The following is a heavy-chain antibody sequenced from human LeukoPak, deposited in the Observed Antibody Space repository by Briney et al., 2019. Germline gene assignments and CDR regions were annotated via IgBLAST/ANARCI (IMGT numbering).Heavy chain of an antibody. CDR1: GYTFTSYG. V-gene: IGHV1-18*01. CDR3: ARGPQVFRVVSIPGDYWC. CDR2: ISTYDSNT. J-gene: IGHJ4*02. Sequence: GSVKVSCEASGYTFTSYGIHWVRQAPGKGLEWMGWISTYDSNTNYAQKLQGRVTMTTDTSTSTAYIELRSLRSDDTAEYYCARGPQVFRVVSIPGDYWCWGPGIMVTV. D-gene: IGHD3-3*01.